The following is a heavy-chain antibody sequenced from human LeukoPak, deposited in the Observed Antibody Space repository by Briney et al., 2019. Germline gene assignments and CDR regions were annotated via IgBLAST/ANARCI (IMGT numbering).Heavy chain of an antibody. CDR3: ARRVSSSSSIDY. V-gene: IGHV4-59*01. D-gene: IGHD6-6*01. CDR2: IYYSGST. J-gene: IGHJ4*02. CDR1: GGSISSYY. Sequence: PSETLSLTCTVSGGSISSYYWSWIRQPPGKGLEWIGHIYYSGSTNYNPSLKSRVTISVDTSKNQFSLKLSSVTAADTAVYYCARRVSSSSSIDYWGQGTLVTVSS.